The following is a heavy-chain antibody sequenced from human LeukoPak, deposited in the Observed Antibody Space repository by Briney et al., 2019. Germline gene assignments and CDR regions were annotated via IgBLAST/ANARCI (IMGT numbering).Heavy chain of an antibody. J-gene: IGHJ6*03. CDR2: IYYSGST. CDR1: GGSVSSGSNY. CDR3: AREVKMVQGVIKVYYYYMDV. V-gene: IGHV4-61*01. D-gene: IGHD3-10*01. Sequence: SETLSLTCTVSGGSVSSGSNYWNWIRQPPGKGLEWIGYIYYSGSTNYNPSLKRRVTISVDTSKNQFSLKLSSVTAADTAVYYCAREVKMVQGVIKVYYYYMDVWGKGTTVTVSS.